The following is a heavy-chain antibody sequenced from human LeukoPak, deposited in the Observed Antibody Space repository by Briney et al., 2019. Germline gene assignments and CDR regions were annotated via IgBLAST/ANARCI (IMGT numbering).Heavy chain of an antibody. CDR3: ASRSVAGTKTPFDY. CDR1: GFTVSTNY. Sequence: GGSLRLSCAAPGFTVSTNYMTWVRQAPGKGLEWVSIIYSGGNTYYADSVKGRFTISRDNSKNTLYLQMNSLRAEDTAVYYCASRSVAGTKTPFDYWGQGTLVTVSS. D-gene: IGHD6-19*01. J-gene: IGHJ4*02. V-gene: IGHV3-53*01. CDR2: IYSGGNT.